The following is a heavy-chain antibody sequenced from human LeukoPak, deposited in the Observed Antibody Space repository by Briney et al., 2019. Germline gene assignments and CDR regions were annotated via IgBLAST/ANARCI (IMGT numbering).Heavy chain of an antibody. J-gene: IGHJ5*02. Sequence: PSETLSLTCTVSGGSISSYYWSWIRQPPGKGLEWIGYIYYSGSTNYNPSLKSRVTISVDTSKNQFSLKLSSVTAADTAVYYCASLNLPQYGFWSGYYNWFDPWGQGTLVTVSS. CDR2: IYYSGST. CDR1: GGSISSYY. D-gene: IGHD3-3*01. CDR3: ASLNLPQYGFWSGYYNWFDP. V-gene: IGHV4-59*01.